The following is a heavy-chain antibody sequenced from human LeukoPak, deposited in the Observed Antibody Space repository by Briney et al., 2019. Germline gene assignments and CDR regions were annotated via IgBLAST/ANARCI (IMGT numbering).Heavy chain of an antibody. J-gene: IGHJ4*02. CDR1: GFPFSSYA. CDR2: ISGSGGST. CDR3: AKNSLGVVVITLFDY. D-gene: IGHD3-22*01. Sequence: EAGGSLRLSCAASGFPFSSYAVSWVRQAPGKGLGWVSAISGSGGSTYYADSVKGRFTISRDNSKNTLYLQMNSLRAEDTAVYYCAKNSLGVVVITLFDYWGQGTLVTVSS. V-gene: IGHV3-23*01.